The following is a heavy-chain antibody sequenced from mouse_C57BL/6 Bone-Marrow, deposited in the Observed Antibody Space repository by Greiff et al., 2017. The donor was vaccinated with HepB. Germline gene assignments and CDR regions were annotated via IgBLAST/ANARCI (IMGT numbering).Heavy chain of an antibody. CDR1: GYTFTDYY. V-gene: IGHV1-19*01. J-gene: IGHJ2*01. Sequence: EVQLQQSGPVLVKPGASVKMSCKASGYTFTDYYMNWVKQSHGKSLEWIGVINPYNGGTSYNQKFKGKATLTVDKSSSTAYMELNSLISEDSAVYYCARERGAYYFDYWGQGTTLTVSS. CDR3: ARERGAYYFDY. CDR2: INPYNGGT.